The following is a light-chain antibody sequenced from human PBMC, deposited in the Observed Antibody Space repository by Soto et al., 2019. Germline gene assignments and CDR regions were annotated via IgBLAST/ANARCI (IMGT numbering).Light chain of an antibody. Sequence: EIVLTQSPATLSLSLGERATLSCRASQSVSSYLVWYQQKPGQAPRLLIYDASNRATCIPARFSGSESGTDFTLTISSLEPEDFAVYYCQQRSNPFAFGPVTKVDIK. J-gene: IGKJ3*01. CDR1: QSVSSY. CDR2: DAS. CDR3: QQRSNPFA. V-gene: IGKV3-11*01.